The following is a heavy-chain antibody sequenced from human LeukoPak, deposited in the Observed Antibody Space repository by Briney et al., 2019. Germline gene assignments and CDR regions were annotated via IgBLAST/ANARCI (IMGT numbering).Heavy chain of an antibody. CDR3: ARDVSGFSYYYDSSGQLKLSFDY. CDR2: ISAYNGNT. Sequence: ASVKVSCKASGYTFTSYGISWVRQAPGQGLEWMGWISAYNGNTNYAQKLQGRVTMTTDTSTSTAYMELRSLRSDDTAVYYCARDVSGFSYYYDSSGQLKLSFDYWGQGTLVTVSS. CDR1: GYTFTSYG. D-gene: IGHD3-22*01. J-gene: IGHJ4*02. V-gene: IGHV1-18*01.